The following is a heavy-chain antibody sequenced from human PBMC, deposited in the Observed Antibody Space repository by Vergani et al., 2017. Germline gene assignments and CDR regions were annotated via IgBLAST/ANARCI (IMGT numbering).Heavy chain of an antibody. CDR3: GRVADFYGLGSRLLDL. Sequence: QLQLQESGSGLVKPSQTLSLTCAVSGDSITNGGFSWNWIRQPPGKGPEWIGYIFPSGNSDYNPSLKNRVSISLDTSKNQFSLKLNSVTAADTAVYYCGRVADFYGLGSRLLDLWGQGILVTVSS. J-gene: IGHJ5*02. CDR1: GDSITNGGFS. V-gene: IGHV4-30-2*01. D-gene: IGHD3-10*01. CDR2: IFPSGNS.